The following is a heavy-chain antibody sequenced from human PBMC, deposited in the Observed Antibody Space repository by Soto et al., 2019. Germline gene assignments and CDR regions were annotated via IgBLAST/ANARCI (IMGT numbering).Heavy chain of an antibody. CDR1: GGTFSSYA. D-gene: IGHD1-1*01. V-gene: IGHV1-69*13. CDR2: IIPIFGTA. CDR3: ARVKGRYKNWFDP. Sequence: GASVKVSCKASGGTFSSYAISWVRQAPGQGLEWMGGIIPIFGTANYAQKFQGRVTITADESTSTAYMELSSLRSEDTAVYYCARVKGRYKNWFDPWGQGTLVTVSS. J-gene: IGHJ5*02.